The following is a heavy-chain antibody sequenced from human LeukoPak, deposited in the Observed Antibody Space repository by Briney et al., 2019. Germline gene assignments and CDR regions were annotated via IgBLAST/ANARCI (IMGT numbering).Heavy chain of an antibody. J-gene: IGHJ4*02. Sequence: PGGSLRLSCAASGFTFSSYAMSWVRQAPGKGLEWVSAISGSGGSTYYADSVKGRFTISRDNSKNTLYLQMNSLRAEDTAVYYCANNYDFWSGYSTQFDYWGQGTLVTVSP. CDR3: ANNYDFWSGYSTQFDY. CDR1: GFTFSSYA. CDR2: ISGSGGST. V-gene: IGHV3-23*01. D-gene: IGHD3-3*01.